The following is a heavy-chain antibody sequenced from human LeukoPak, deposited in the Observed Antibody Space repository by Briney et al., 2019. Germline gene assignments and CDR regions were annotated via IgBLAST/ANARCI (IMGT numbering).Heavy chain of an antibody. CDR1: GFTFSDYY. D-gene: IGHD3-9*01. CDR2: ISSSGSTI. V-gene: IGHV3-11*04. CDR3: ARDGYFGSDSVTGAGALGDYYMDV. Sequence: PGGSLRLSCAASGFTFSDYYMSWIRQAPGKGLEWVSYISSSGSTIYYADSVKGRFTISRDNSKNTLYLQMNSLRAEDTALYYCARDGYFGSDSVTGAGALGDYYMDVWGKGITVTVSS. J-gene: IGHJ6*03.